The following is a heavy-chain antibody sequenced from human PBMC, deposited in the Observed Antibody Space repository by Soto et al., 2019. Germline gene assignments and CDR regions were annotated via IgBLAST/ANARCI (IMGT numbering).Heavy chain of an antibody. CDR2: ISGYNGNT. CDR1: GYTFTTYR. D-gene: IGHD3-22*01. Sequence: QVQLVQSGAEVKKPGASVKVSCKTSGYTFTTYRVSWVRQAPGLGLEWMGWISGYNGNTNSAQKLQGRVSMTTNTSTTESSMAVRSLRPDDKAVYYCVSDDHAYSSGENCEHEFDLWGQCPLVTVSS. CDR3: VSDDHAYSSGENCEHEFDL. J-gene: IGHJ4*02. V-gene: IGHV1-18*01.